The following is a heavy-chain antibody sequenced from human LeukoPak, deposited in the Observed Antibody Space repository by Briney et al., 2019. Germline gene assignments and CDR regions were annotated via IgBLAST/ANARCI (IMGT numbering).Heavy chain of an antibody. D-gene: IGHD6-13*01. CDR1: GFTFSSYG. J-gene: IGHJ5*02. Sequence: PGGSLRLSCAASGFTFSSYGMHWVRQAPGKGLEWVAVIWYDGSNKYYADSVKGRFTISRDNSKNTLYLQMNSLRAEDTAVYYCARGAYSSSWYLTDPWGQGTLVTVSS. CDR3: ARGAYSSSWYLTDP. CDR2: IWYDGSNK. V-gene: IGHV3-33*01.